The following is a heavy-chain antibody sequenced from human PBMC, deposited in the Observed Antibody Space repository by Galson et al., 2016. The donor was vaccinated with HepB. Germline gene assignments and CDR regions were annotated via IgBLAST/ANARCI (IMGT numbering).Heavy chain of an antibody. J-gene: IGHJ6*02. D-gene: IGHD3/OR15-3a*01. CDR1: GFSFRNYA. V-gene: IGHV3-23*01. CDR2: ISGSGAFT. Sequence: SLRLSCAASGFSFRNYAMHWVRQAPGKGLEWVSTISGSGAFTYYADSVKGRFSVSSAHSKNTLFLQMNSLRAEDTALYYFAKDRSMIFGRRTNGMDVWGQGTTVIVSS. CDR3: AKDRSMIFGRRTNGMDV.